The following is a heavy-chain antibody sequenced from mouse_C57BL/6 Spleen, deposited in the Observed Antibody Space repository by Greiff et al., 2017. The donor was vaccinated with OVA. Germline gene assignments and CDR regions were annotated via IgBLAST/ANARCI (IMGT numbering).Heavy chain of an antibody. CDR2: ISYDGSN. V-gene: IGHV3-6*01. J-gene: IGHJ2*01. CDR1: GYSITSGYY. D-gene: IGHD3-2*02. Sequence: EVKLQESGPGLVKPSQSLSLTCSVTGYSITSGYYWNWIRQFPGNKLEWMGYISYDGSNNYNPSLKNRISITRDTSKNQFFLKLNSVTTEDTATYYCARDSSGPYFDYWGQGTTLTVSS. CDR3: ARDSSGPYFDY.